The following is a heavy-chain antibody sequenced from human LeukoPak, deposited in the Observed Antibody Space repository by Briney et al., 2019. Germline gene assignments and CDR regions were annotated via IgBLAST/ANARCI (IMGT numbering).Heavy chain of an antibody. D-gene: IGHD6-6*01. J-gene: IGHJ3*02. CDR2: IYPGGDI. CDR1: EVTVTSNY. CDR3: ARRGRAAHAFDI. V-gene: IGHV3-53*01. Sequence: GGSLRLSCAASEVTVTSNYMSWVRQGPGKGLQWVSVIYPGGDIYYADSVKGRFIISRDNSKNTLYLQMNSLRVEDTAVYYCARRGRAAHAFDIWGQGTMVTVSS.